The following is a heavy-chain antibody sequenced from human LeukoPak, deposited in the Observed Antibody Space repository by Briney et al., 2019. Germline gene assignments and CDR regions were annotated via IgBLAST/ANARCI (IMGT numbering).Heavy chain of an antibody. Sequence: SETLSLTCTVSGGSISSYYWSWIRQPPGKGLEWIGYIYYSGSTNYNPSLKSRVTISVDTSKNQFSLKLSSVTAADTAVYYCARYPREAYYFDYWGQGTLVTVSS. CDR1: GGSISSYY. CDR3: ARYPREAYYFDY. CDR2: IYYSGST. J-gene: IGHJ4*02. V-gene: IGHV4-59*01.